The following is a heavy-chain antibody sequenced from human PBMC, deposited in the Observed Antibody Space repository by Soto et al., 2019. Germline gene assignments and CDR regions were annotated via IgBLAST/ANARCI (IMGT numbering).Heavy chain of an antibody. Sequence: ASVKVSCKASGYTFTSYAMHWVRQAPGQRLEWMGWINAGNGNTKYSQKFQGRVTITRDTSASTAYMELSSLRSEDTAVYYCARDLVNMVRGVAYYFDYWGQGTLVTV. CDR3: ARDLVNMVRGVAYYFDY. CDR1: GYTFTSYA. CDR2: INAGNGNT. J-gene: IGHJ4*02. D-gene: IGHD3-10*01. V-gene: IGHV1-3*01.